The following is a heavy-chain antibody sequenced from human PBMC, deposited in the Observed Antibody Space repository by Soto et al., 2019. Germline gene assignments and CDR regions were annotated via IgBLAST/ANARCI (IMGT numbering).Heavy chain of an antibody. V-gene: IGHV4-30-4*01. Sequence: LSLTCTVSGGSISSGDYYWSWIRQPPGKGLEWIGYIYYSGSTFYNPSLKNRVTISLDTSKIQFSLKLSSVTAADTAVYHCVREGGDNWFDPWGQGTLVTVSS. CDR2: IYYSGST. CDR1: GGSISSGDYY. CDR3: VREGGDNWFDP. J-gene: IGHJ5*02. D-gene: IGHD3-16*01.